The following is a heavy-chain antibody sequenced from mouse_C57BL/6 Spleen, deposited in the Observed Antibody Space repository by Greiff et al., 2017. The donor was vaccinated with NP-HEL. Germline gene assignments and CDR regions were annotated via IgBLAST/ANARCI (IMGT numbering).Heavy chain of an antibody. CDR1: GYTFTSYW. V-gene: IGHV1-64*01. CDR3: ARRGYSNYASFFDY. Sequence: QVQLKQPGAELVKPGASVKLSCKASGYTFTSYWMHWVKQRPGQGLEWIGMIHPNSGSTNYNEKFKSKATLTVDKSSSTAYMQLSSLTSEDSAVYYCARRGYSNYASFFDYWGQGTTLTVSS. J-gene: IGHJ2*01. CDR2: IHPNSGST. D-gene: IGHD2-5*01.